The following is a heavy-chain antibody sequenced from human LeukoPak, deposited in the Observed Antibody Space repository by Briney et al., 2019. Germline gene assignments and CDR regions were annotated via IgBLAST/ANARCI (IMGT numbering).Heavy chain of an antibody. CDR3: GRGYGYFDY. CDR1: GGSFSGYY. Sequence: SETLSLTCAVYGGSFSGYYWSWIRQPPGKGLEWIGEINHSGSTNYNPSLKSRVTISVDTSKNQFSLKLSSVTAADTAVYYCGRGYGYFDYWGQGTLVTVSS. D-gene: IGHD3-10*01. CDR2: INHSGST. V-gene: IGHV4-34*01. J-gene: IGHJ4*02.